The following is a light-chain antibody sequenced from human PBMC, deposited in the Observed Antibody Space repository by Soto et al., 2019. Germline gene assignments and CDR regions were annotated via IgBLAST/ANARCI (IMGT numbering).Light chain of an antibody. CDR1: SSDVGAYNY. CDR3: SSYTSSSMCV. CDR2: EVS. J-gene: IGLJ2*01. V-gene: IGLV2-14*01. Sequence: QSVLTQPASVSGSPGQSITISCTGTSSDVGAYNYVSWYQHHPGKAPKLMIYEVSNRPSGVSNRFSGSKSGNTASLTISGLQAEDEADYYCSSYTSSSMCVFGGGTKVTVL.